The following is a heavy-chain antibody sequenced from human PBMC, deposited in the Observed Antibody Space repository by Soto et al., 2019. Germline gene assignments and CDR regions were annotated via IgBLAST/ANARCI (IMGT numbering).Heavy chain of an antibody. CDR2: ISSGGTTT. CDR3: AREGGSIGGWFGRKFDS. CDR1: GFTFSTHA. J-gene: IGHJ4*02. D-gene: IGHD6-19*01. Sequence: LRLSCAASGFTFSTHAMSWVRQAPGKGLEWVSSISSGGTTTFYAASVEGRFTISRDKSKNTLYLQMNSLRADDTAVYYCAREGGSIGGWFGRKFDSWGQGTQVTAPQ. V-gene: IGHV3-23*01.